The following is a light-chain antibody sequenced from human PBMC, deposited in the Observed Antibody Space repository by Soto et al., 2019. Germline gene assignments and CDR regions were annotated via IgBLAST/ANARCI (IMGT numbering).Light chain of an antibody. CDR2: WAS. J-gene: IGKJ4*01. CDR3: HQYFSTPLT. Sequence: DFVLTQSPDSLAVSLGERATINCRSSQTLLSSSDNQNYLAWSRQRPGQPPELLVYWASTRESGVPDRFSGSGSGTEFTLTISSLQAEDVAGYYCHQYFSTPLTFGGGTKLEIK. V-gene: IGKV4-1*01. CDR1: QTLLSSSDNQNY.